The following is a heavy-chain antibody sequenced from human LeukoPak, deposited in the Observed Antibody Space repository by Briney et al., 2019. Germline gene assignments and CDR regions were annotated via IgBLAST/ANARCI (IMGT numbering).Heavy chain of an antibody. CDR3: ARGYSSSWLSAGREDAFDI. D-gene: IGHD6-13*01. J-gene: IGHJ3*02. CDR2: MNPNSGNT. Sequence: GASVKVSCKASGYTSTSYDINWVRQATGQGLEWMGWMNPNSGNTGYAQKFQGRVTMTRNTSISTAYMELGSLRSEDTAVYYCARGYSSSWLSAGREDAFDIWGHGTMVTVSS. CDR1: GYTSTSYD. V-gene: IGHV1-8*01.